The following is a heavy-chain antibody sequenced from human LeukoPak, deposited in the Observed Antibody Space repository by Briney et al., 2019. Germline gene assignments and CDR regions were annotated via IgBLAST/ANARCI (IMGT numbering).Heavy chain of an antibody. CDR2: IIPIFGTA. CDR3: ASIVLRFLEWLSPHYYYGMDV. CDR1: GGTFSSYA. J-gene: IGHJ6*02. Sequence: SVKVSCKASGGTFSSYAISWVRQAPGQGLEWMGGIIPIFGTANYAQKFQGRVTITADESTSTAYMELSSLRSEDTAVYYCASIVLRFLEWLSPHYYYGMDVWGQGTTVTVSS. V-gene: IGHV1-69*13. D-gene: IGHD3-3*01.